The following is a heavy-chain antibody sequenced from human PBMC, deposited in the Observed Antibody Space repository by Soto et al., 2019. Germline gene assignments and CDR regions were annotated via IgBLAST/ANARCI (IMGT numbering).Heavy chain of an antibody. Sequence: PGGSLRLSCAASGFTFSSYGMHWVRQAPGKGLEWVAVISYDGSNKYYADSVKGRFTISRDNSKNTLYLQMNSLRAEDTAVYYCAKPPDYWGQGTLVTVSS. CDR1: GFTFSSYG. CDR2: ISYDGSNK. V-gene: IGHV3-30*18. J-gene: IGHJ4*02. CDR3: AKPPDY.